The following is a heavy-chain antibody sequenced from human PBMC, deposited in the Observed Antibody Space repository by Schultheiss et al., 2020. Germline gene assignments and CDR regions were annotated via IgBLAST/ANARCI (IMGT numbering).Heavy chain of an antibody. Sequence: GGSLRLSCAASGFTFSGSAMHWVRQAPGKGLEWVAVIWYDGSNKYYADSVKGRFTISRDNSKNTLYLQMDRLKAEDTAVYYCARVRPLWFRELVNAFDIWGQGTMVTVSS. V-gene: IGHV3-30*04. CDR2: IWYDGSNK. J-gene: IGHJ3*02. CDR3: ARVRPLWFRELVNAFDI. D-gene: IGHD3-10*01. CDR1: GFTFSGSA.